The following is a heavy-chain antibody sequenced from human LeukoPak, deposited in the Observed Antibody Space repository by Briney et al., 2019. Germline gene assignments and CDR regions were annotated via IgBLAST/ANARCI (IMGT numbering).Heavy chain of an antibody. CDR3: AKERRIAARREGIDY. J-gene: IGHJ4*02. CDR2: ISYDGSNK. Sequence: PGGSLRLSCAASGFTFSSYAMHWVRQAPGKGLEWVAVISYDGSNKYYADSVKGRFTISRDNSKNTLYLQMNSLRAEDTAVYYCAKERRIAARREGIDYWGQGTLVTVSS. CDR1: GFTFSSYA. D-gene: IGHD6-6*01. V-gene: IGHV3-30*04.